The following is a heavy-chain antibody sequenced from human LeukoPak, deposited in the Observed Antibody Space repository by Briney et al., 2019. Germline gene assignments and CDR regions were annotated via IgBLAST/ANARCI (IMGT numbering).Heavy chain of an antibody. CDR1: GGTFSSYA. CDR2: ISGSGGST. J-gene: IGHJ5*02. Sequence: ASVKVSCKASGGTFSSYAMSWVRQAPGKGLEWASAISGSGGSTYYADSVKGRFTISRDNSKNTLYLQMNSLRAEDTAVYYCAKGEYSSSGNNWFDPWGQGTLVTVSS. CDR3: AKGEYSSSGNNWFDP. V-gene: IGHV3-23*01. D-gene: IGHD6-6*01.